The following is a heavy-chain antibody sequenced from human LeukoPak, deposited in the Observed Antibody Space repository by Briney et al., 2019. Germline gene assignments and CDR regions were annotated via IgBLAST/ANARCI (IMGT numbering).Heavy chain of an antibody. CDR1: GGSISSSGSY. D-gene: IGHD6-6*01. CDR2: IYYSGNT. Sequence: SETLSLTCTVSGGSISSSGSYWGWIRQPPGKGLEWIGSIYYSGNTYNPSLKSRVTISIDTSKNQFSLNLTSVNAADTAVYYCARVMAARREDLNWFDPWGQGTLVTVSS. V-gene: IGHV4-39*07. J-gene: IGHJ5*02. CDR3: ARVMAARREDLNWFDP.